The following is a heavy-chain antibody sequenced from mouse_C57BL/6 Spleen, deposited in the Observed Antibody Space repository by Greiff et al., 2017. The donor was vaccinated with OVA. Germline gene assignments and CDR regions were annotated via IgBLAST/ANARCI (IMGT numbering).Heavy chain of an antibody. CDR1: GYSITSGYY. V-gene: IGHV3-6*01. CDR3: ARDDYRHFDV. Sequence: VQLQQSGPGLVKPSQSLSLTCSVTGYSITSGYYWNWIRQFPGNKLEWMGYISYDGSNNYNPSLKNRISITRDTSKNQFFLKLNSVTTEDTATYYCARDDYRHFDVWGTGTTVTVSS. CDR2: ISYDGSN. J-gene: IGHJ1*03.